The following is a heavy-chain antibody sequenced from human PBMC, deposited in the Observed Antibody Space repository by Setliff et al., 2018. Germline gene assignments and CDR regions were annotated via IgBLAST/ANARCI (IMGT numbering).Heavy chain of an antibody. CDR3: AKRGHYSSSDGLSFDF. V-gene: IGHV3-23*01. J-gene: IGHJ4*02. Sequence: GGSLRLSCVASGFTFSAYGMSWVRQAPGKGLEWVSSVYNGNDETKYADSVKGRFTISRDRSKNTVYLQMNRLRAEDTAVYYCAKRGHYSSSDGLSFDFWCQGTQVTVSS. CDR2: VYNGNDET. CDR1: GFTFSAYG. D-gene: IGHD6-6*01.